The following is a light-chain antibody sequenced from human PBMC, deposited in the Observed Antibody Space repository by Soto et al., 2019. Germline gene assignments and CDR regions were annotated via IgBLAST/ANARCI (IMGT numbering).Light chain of an antibody. CDR1: SSDVGSYNL. Sequence: QSALTQPASVSWSPGQSITISCTGTSSDVGSYNLVSWYQKHPGQAPKVMIYGGSKRPSGVTNRFSGSQSGNTASLTISGLQAEDEADYYCCSYAGSSTYVFGTGTKLTVL. CDR3: CSYAGSSTYV. CDR2: GGS. V-gene: IGLV2-23*01. J-gene: IGLJ1*01.